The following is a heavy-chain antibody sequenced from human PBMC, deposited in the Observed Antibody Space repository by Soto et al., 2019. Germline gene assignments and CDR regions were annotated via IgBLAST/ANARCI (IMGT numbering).Heavy chain of an antibody. D-gene: IGHD7-27*01. V-gene: IGHV3-30-3*01. CDR1: GFSFSISP. CDR3: ARDPKTSGGQNWAFNSFDS. Sequence: QVQLVESGGGVVQPGRSLRLSCAASGFSFSISPMHWVRQAPGKGPEWVALILYDGTNKFYADSVKGRFTISRDNTKSTLYLQVDSLSPEDAAVYYCARDPKTSGGQNWAFNSFDSWGQGTLVTVSS. J-gene: IGHJ5*01. CDR2: ILYDGTNK.